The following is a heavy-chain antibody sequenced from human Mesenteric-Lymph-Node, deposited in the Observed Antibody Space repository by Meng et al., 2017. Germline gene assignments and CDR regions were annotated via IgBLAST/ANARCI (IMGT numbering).Heavy chain of an antibody. CDR1: GFTFTPYW. V-gene: IGHV3-74*01. D-gene: IGHD6-13*01. CDR2: IKSDGSVT. CDR3: AREIAVTGSGNDAFDI. Sequence: GGSLRLSCAASGFTFTPYWMHWVRQAPGKGLVWVSRIKSDGSVTNYADSVKGRFTISRDNSKNMLFLQLNSLRADDTAVYYCAREIAVTGSGNDAFDIWGQGTTVTVSS. J-gene: IGHJ3*02.